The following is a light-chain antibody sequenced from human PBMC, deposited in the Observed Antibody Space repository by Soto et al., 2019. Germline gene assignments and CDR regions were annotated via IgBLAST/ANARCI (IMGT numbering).Light chain of an antibody. CDR1: QSVSSSY. V-gene: IGKV3-20*01. J-gene: IGKJ2*01. Sequence: ELVLTQSPGTLSLSPGERATLSCRASQSVSSSYLAWYQQKPGQAPRLLIYGASSRATGIPDRFSGSGSGTDFTLTISRLEPEDFAVYYWQQYGSSPHTFGQGTKLEIK. CDR3: QQYGSSPHT. CDR2: GAS.